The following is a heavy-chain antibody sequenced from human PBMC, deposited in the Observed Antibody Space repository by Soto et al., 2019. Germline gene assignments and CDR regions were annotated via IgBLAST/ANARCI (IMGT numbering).Heavy chain of an antibody. J-gene: IGHJ6*02. D-gene: IGHD4-4*01. Sequence: QVQLVQSGAEVKKPGSSVKVSCKASGGTFSSYAISWVRQAPGQGLEWMGGIIPIFGTANYAQKFQGRVTITADESTSTAYMELSSLRSEDTAVYYCASLANDYSRDERYYYYGMDVWGQGTTVTVSS. CDR1: GGTFSSYA. CDR3: ASLANDYSRDERYYYYGMDV. V-gene: IGHV1-69*01. CDR2: IIPIFGTA.